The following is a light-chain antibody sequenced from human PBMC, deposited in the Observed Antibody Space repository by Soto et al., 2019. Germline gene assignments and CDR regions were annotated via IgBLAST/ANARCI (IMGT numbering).Light chain of an antibody. J-gene: IGKJ2*01. CDR2: VVF. V-gene: IGKV3-20*01. Sequence: EIVWTQSPGTLSLSPGERATLSCRASQSVSNDYLDWYQKKPGKTPRLLIYVVFSRPTGIPDRFSGSGSGTDFTLTITRLEPEDFAVYYCQHYGNSALYTFGQGTKLEIK. CDR3: QHYGNSALYT. CDR1: QSVSNDY.